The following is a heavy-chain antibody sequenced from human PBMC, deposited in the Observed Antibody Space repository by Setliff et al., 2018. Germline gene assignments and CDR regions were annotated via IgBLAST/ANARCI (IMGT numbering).Heavy chain of an antibody. D-gene: IGHD6-13*01. CDR3: VRESRSTWYRRDF. CDR1: GGSFDTYY. Sequence: TLSLTCNVYGGSFDTYYWSWIRQPPGKGLEWFGEINHSGSGDYNPSFKGRVTISVDTSKKQFSLTLTSVTAADTAVYYCVRESRSTWYRRDFWGQGTLVTVSS. CDR2: INHSGSG. J-gene: IGHJ4*02. V-gene: IGHV4-34*01.